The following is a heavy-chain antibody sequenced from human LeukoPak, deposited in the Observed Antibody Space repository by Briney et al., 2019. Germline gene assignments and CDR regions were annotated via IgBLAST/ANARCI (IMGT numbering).Heavy chain of an antibody. J-gene: IGHJ4*02. V-gene: IGHV1-18*01. CDR1: GYSFVLYG. CDR2: ISNYNGNT. D-gene: IGHD4-17*01. Sequence: ASVKVSCKASGYSFVLYGISWVRQAPGQGPEWMGWISNYNGNTNYAQKFQGRVTMTTDTSTSTAYMELRSLRSDDTAVYYCARDEDYGIFVNIDYWGQGTLVTVSS. CDR3: ARDEDYGIFVNIDY.